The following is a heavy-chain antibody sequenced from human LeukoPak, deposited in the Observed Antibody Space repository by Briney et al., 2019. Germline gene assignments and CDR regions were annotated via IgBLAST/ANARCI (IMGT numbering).Heavy chain of an antibody. D-gene: IGHD2-15*01. J-gene: IGHJ5*02. Sequence: ASVKVSCKASGYTFTGYYIHWVRQAPGQGLEWMGWINPNSGGTNYAQKFQGRVTMTRDTSISTAYMELSRLRSDDTAVYYCARDGIYCSGGSCPFDPWGQGTLVTVSS. V-gene: IGHV1-2*02. CDR2: INPNSGGT. CDR1: GYTFTGYY. CDR3: ARDGIYCSGGSCPFDP.